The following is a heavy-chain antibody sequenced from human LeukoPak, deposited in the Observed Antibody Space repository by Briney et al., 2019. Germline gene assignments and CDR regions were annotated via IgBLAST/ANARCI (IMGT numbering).Heavy chain of an antibody. CDR2: ISSSGSTI. CDR1: GFSFSSYE. Sequence: PGGSLRLSCAASGFSFSSYEMNWVRHAPGKGLEWVSYISSSGSTIHYADSVKGRFTISRDNSKNTLYLQMNSLRAEDTAVYYCEKDVYISSSYYFDYWGQGTLVTVSS. CDR3: EKDVYISSSYYFDY. D-gene: IGHD6-6*01. V-gene: IGHV3-48*03. J-gene: IGHJ4*02.